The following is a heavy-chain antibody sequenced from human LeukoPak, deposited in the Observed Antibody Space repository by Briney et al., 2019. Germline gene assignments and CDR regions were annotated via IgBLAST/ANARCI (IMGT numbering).Heavy chain of an antibody. CDR2: ISSSSSYI. D-gene: IGHD5-18*01. CDR1: GFTFSSYS. V-gene: IGHV3-21*01. CDR3: ARSGYSYKFDY. Sequence: GGSLRLSCAASGFTFSSYSMTWVRQAPGKGLEWVSSISSSSSYIYYADSVKGRFTISRDNAKNSLYLQMNSLRAEDTAVYYCARSGYSYKFDYWGQGTLVTVSS. J-gene: IGHJ4*02.